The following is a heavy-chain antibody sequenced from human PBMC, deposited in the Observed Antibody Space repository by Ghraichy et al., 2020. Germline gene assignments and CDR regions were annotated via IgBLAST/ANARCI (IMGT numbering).Heavy chain of an antibody. CDR3: ARGSTVVRYYYYDGMDV. D-gene: IGHD4-23*01. J-gene: IGHJ6*02. CDR2: ITSSSRFI. CDR1: GFTFSSYS. V-gene: IGHV3-48*02. Sequence: LSLTCVGSGFTFSSYSMNWVRQAPGKGLEWVSYITSSSRFISYADSVKGRFTVSRDNAQKSLYLQMKNLRDEDTAVYYCARGSTVVRYYYYDGMDVWGQGTTVTVSS.